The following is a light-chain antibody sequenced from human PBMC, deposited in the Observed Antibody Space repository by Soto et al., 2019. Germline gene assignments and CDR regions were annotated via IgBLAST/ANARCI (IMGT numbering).Light chain of an antibody. V-gene: IGKV1-5*01. CDR3: QQYGNSPFS. J-gene: IGKJ3*01. Sequence: DIQMTQSPSTLSASVGDRVTITCRASQSITSWLAWYQQKPGKAPNLLIYDASNMESGVPSRFSGSGSGTEFTLTISSLQPDDFATYYCQQYGNSPFSFGPGTKVDVK. CDR2: DAS. CDR1: QSITSW.